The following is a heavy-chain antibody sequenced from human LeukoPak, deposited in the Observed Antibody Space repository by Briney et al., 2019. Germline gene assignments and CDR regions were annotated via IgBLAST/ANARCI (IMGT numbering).Heavy chain of an antibody. Sequence: PSETLSLTCTVSGGSISSSSYYWGWIRQSPGKGLEWIGSIYYSGSTYYNPSLKSRVTISVDTSKNQFSLKLSSVTAADTAVYYCARSWGTMLRGIINIGYYFDYWGRGTLVTVSS. V-gene: IGHV4-39*07. CDR3: ARSWGTMLRGIINIGYYFDY. D-gene: IGHD3-10*01. J-gene: IGHJ4*02. CDR2: IYYSGST. CDR1: GGSISSSSYY.